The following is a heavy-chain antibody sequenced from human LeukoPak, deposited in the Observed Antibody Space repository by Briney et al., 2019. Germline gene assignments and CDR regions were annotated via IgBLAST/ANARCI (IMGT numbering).Heavy chain of an antibody. D-gene: IGHD3-10*01. Sequence: SETLSLTCAVYGGSFSGYYWSWIRQPPGKGLEWIGEINHSGSTNYNPSLKSRVTISVDTSKNQFSLKLSSVTAADTAVYYCVRSWNYGSGSLSYWGQGTLVTVSS. CDR1: GGSFSGYY. J-gene: IGHJ4*02. CDR2: INHSGST. CDR3: VRSWNYGSGSLSY. V-gene: IGHV4-34*01.